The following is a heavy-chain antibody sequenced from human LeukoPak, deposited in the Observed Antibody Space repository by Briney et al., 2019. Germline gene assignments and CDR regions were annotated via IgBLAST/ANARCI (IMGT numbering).Heavy chain of an antibody. CDR3: ARDKSSLRYFDWLLQTTHYYYYGMDV. CDR1: GYTFTSYA. CDR2: INTNTGNP. J-gene: IGHJ6*02. Sequence: GASVKVSCKASGYTFTSYAMNWVRQAPGQGLEWMGWINTNTGNPTYAQGFTGRFVFSLDTSVSTAYLQISSLKAEDTAVYYCARDKSSLRYFDWLLQTTHYYYYGMDVWGQGATVTVSS. V-gene: IGHV7-4-1*02. D-gene: IGHD3-9*01.